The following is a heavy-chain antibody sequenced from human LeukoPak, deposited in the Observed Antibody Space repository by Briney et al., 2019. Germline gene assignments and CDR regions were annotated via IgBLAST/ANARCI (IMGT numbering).Heavy chain of an antibody. CDR1: GGSISSSSYY. D-gene: IGHD2-2*01. CDR2: FYYSGST. CDR3: ARMGGEDKYIVVVPALVDL. Sequence: PSKTLSLTCTVSGGSISSSSYYWGWIRQPPGKGLEWIGSFYYSGSTYYNPSLRSRVTISVDTSKNQFSLKLSSVTAADTAVYYCARMGGEDKYIVVVPALVDLWGQGTLVTVSS. V-gene: IGHV4-39*01. J-gene: IGHJ4*02.